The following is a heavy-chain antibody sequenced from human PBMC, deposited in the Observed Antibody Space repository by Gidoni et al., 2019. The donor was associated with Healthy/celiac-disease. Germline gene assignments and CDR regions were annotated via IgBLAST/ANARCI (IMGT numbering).Heavy chain of an antibody. CDR1: GFTFSSYA. CDR2: ISGSGGST. CDR3: AKVWHSLDIVVVPAAFDY. J-gene: IGHJ4*02. V-gene: IGHV3-23*01. D-gene: IGHD2-2*01. Sequence: EVQLLESGGGLVQPGGSLSLSCAASGFTFSSYALSWVRQAPGKGLEWVSAISGSGGSTYYADSVKGRFTISRDNSKNTLYLQMNSLRAEDTAVYYCAKVWHSLDIVVVPAAFDYWGQGTLVTVSS.